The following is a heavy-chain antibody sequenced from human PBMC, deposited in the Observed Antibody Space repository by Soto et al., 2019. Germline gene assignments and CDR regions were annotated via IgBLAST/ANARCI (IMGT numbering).Heavy chain of an antibody. CDR1: GFTFSSYA. CDR2: ISYDGSNK. V-gene: IGHV3-30-3*01. D-gene: IGHD6-19*01. J-gene: IGHJ4*02. Sequence: QVQLVESGGGVVQPGRSLRLSCAASGFTFSSYAMHWVRQAPGKGLEWVAVISYDGSNKYYADSVKGRFTISRDNSKNTLYLQMNGLRAAATAVYYCAREAVAGTGGNFDYWGQGTLVTVSS. CDR3: AREAVAGTGGNFDY.